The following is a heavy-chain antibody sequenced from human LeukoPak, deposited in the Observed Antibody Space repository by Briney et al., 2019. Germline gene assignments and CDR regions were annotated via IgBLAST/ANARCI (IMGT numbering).Heavy chain of an antibody. CDR3: ASRYCTIGVCHSFTFDP. CDR2: SNPNSGGT. V-gene: IGHV1-2*02. J-gene: IGHJ5*02. CDR1: GYTFTGYY. D-gene: IGHD2-8*01. Sequence: GASVKVSCKASGYTFTGYYMHWVRQAPGQGLVWRGWSNPNSGGTNYAQKFQSSVTLSRLTSISSQYTEQCRLRSDDTAVYYCASRYCTIGVCHSFTFDPWGQGTLVTVSS.